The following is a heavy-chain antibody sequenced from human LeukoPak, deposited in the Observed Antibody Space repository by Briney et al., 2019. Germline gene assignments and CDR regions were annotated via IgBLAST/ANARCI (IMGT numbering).Heavy chain of an antibody. CDR1: GFTFDDHG. CDR2: INWNGGST. CDR3: ARDPFSSSSFDY. D-gene: IGHD6-13*01. V-gene: IGHV3-20*04. J-gene: IGHJ4*02. Sequence: GGSLRLSCAASGFTFDDHGMNWVRQAPGKGLEWVSGINWNGGSTGYADSVKGRFTISRDNAKNSLYLQMNTLRAEDTAVHYCARDPFSSSSFDYWGQGTLVTVSS.